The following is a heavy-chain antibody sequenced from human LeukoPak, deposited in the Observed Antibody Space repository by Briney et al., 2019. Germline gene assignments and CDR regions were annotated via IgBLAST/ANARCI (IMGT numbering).Heavy chain of an antibody. Sequence: GGSLRLSCAVSGFTFRSYWMHWVRQAPGKGLVWVSRVNSDGSITNYADSVKGRLTISRDNAKSTVYLQMNSLRADDTAVYYCARGYYDSSGYFGGDYWGQGTLVTVSS. J-gene: IGHJ4*02. V-gene: IGHV3-74*01. D-gene: IGHD3-22*01. CDR3: ARGYYDSSGYFGGDY. CDR1: GFTFRSYW. CDR2: VNSDGSIT.